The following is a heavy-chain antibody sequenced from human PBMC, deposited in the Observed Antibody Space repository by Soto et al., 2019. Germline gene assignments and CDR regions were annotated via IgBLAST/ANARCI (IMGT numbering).Heavy chain of an antibody. CDR3: ARLDWNYERLYYYYYGMDV. Sequence: ASVKVSCKASGYTFTSYDINWVRQATGQGLEWMGWMNPNSGNTGYAQKFQGRVTMTRNTSISTAYMELSSLRSEDTAEYYCARLDWNYERLYYYYYGMDVWGQGTTVTVSS. CDR1: GYTFTSYD. J-gene: IGHJ6*02. D-gene: IGHD1-7*01. V-gene: IGHV1-8*01. CDR2: MNPNSGNT.